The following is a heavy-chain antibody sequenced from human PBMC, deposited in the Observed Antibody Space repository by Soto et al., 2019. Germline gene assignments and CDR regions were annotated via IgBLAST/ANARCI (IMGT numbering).Heavy chain of an antibody. J-gene: IGHJ5*02. Sequence: GGSLRLSCAASGFTFSNSWLSWVRQAPGKGLEWVANINQDGTDKYYVDSVKGRFTISRDNAKNSLYLQANSLRAEDTAVYYCARISPIMPQGSWGQGTRVTASS. CDR1: GFTFSNSW. CDR2: INQDGTDK. CDR3: ARISPIMPQGS. V-gene: IGHV3-7*04. D-gene: IGHD2-2*01.